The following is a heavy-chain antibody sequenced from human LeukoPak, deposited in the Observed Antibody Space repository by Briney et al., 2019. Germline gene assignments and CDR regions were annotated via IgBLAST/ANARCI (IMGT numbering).Heavy chain of an antibody. Sequence: GGSLRLSCAASGFTFSSYAMSWVRQAPGKGLEWVSAISGSGGSTYYADSVKGRFTISRDNSKNTVYLQMNSLRAEDTAVYYCAKDRGIVVVPAARKAPEWFDPWGQGTLVTVSS. CDR2: ISGSGGST. CDR1: GFTFSSYA. D-gene: IGHD2-2*01. CDR3: AKDRGIVVVPAARKAPEWFDP. V-gene: IGHV3-23*01. J-gene: IGHJ5*02.